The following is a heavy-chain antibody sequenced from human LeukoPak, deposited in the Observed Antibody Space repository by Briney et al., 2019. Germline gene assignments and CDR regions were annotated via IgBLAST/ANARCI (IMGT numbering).Heavy chain of an antibody. V-gene: IGHV1-18*04. CDR1: GYTFTNHG. CDR3: ARGYCTGGSCYFLDY. D-gene: IGHD2-15*01. J-gene: IGHJ4*02. Sequence: ASVKVSCKASGYTFTNHGISWVRQAPGQGLEGMGWISAYNGNTNYAQKLQGRVTMNKDTSRGTAYMELRRLRSDDTAVYYCARGYCTGGSCYFLDYWGQGTLVTVSS. CDR2: ISAYNGNT.